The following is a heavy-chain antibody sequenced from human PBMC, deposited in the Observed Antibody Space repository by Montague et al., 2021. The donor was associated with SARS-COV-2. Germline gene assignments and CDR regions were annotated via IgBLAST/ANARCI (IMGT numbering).Heavy chain of an antibody. CDR3: ARRHGTFGAALDI. D-gene: IGHD3-10*01. CDR2: IYPSGGT. V-gene: IGHV4-39*01. J-gene: IGHJ3*02. Sequence: SETLSLTCTVSGGSISSDSFYWGWLRQPPGKGLEWIGLIYPSGGTYNGSSLKSRFSISVDTSKNQFSLKVTSVTAADTAVYYCARRHGTFGAALDIWGLGTTVTVSA. CDR1: GGSISSDSFY.